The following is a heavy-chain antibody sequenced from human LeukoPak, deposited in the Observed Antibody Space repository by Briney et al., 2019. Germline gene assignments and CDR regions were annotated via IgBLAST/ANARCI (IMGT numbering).Heavy chain of an antibody. CDR3: ARDTLNGPFVTSLDY. CDR2: ISSNGNTE. J-gene: IGHJ4*02. D-gene: IGHD3-9*01. CDR1: GFSFSSHP. V-gene: IGHV3-48*03. Sequence: GGSLRLSCAASGFSFSSHPINWVRQAPGKGLEQVSHISSNGNTEYYLDSVRLRFTMSRDNAKNLLFLQLDSLRAEDTAVYYCARDTLNGPFVTSLDYWGQGALVTVSS.